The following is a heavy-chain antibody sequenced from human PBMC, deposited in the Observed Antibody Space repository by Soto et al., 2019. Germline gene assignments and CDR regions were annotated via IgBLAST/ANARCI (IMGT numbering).Heavy chain of an antibody. D-gene: IGHD3-3*01. CDR2: ISGSGGST. CDR3: AKSYDFWSGYYDSPYYYGMDV. J-gene: IGHJ6*02. V-gene: IGHV3-23*01. CDR1: GFTFSSYA. Sequence: GGSLRLSCAASGFTFSSYAMSWVRQAPGKGLEWVSAISGSGGSTYYADSVKGRFTISRDNSKNTLYLQMNSLRAEDTAVYYCAKSYDFWSGYYDSPYYYGMDVWGQGTTVTVSS.